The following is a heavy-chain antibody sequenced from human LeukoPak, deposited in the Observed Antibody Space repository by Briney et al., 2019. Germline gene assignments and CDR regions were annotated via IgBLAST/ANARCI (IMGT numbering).Heavy chain of an antibody. CDR2: ISSSGSTI. J-gene: IGHJ4*02. Sequence: RPGGSLRLSCAASGFTFSSYEMNWVRQAPGKGLEWVSYISSSGSTIYYADSVKGRFTISRDNAKNSLYLQMNSLRAEDTAVYYCAREYYYDSSGYAFDIWGQGTLVTVSS. D-gene: IGHD3-22*01. CDR1: GFTFSSYE. V-gene: IGHV3-48*03. CDR3: AREYYYDSSGYAFDI.